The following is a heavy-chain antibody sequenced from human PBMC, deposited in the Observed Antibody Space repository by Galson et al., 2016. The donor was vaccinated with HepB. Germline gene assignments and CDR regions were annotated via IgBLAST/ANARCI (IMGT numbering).Heavy chain of an antibody. CDR2: IGGSDGTT. J-gene: IGHJ4*02. V-gene: IGHV3-23*01. CDR3: AKGEYYYGSGVFFYFDY. D-gene: IGHD3-10*01. Sequence: SLRLSCAASGFTFSNYAISWVRQAPGKGLEWVSGIGGSDGTTYYADSVKGRFTFSRDNSKNTLYLQMNSLRAEDTAVYYCAKGEYYYGSGVFFYFDYWGQGTLVTVSS. CDR1: GFTFSNYA.